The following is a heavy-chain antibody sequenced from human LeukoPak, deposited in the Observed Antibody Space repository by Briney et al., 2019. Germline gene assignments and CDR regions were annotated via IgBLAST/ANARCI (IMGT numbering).Heavy chain of an antibody. J-gene: IGHJ4*02. CDR3: AKARTPLTSRHFDY. CDR2: ISYTGATT. Sequence: GGSLRLSCAAYGFTFNTYGMSWVRQAPGKGMEWVSVISYTGATTLYADSVKGRFTISRDNSNNALYLQMNSLRADDTAVYYCAKARTPLTSRHFDYWGQGTLVTVSS. D-gene: IGHD4-17*01. CDR1: GFTFNTYG. V-gene: IGHV3-23*01.